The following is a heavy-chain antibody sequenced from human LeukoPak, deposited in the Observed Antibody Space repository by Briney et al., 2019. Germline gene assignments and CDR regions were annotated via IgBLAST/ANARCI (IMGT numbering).Heavy chain of an antibody. CDR2: IYYSGGT. Sequence: SETLSLTCTVSGGSISSGGYYWSWIRQHPGKGLEWIGYIYYSGGTYYNPSLKSRVTISVDTSKNQFSLKLSSVTAADTAVYYCARGGTYGSGSSPFDYWGQGTLVTVSS. CDR3: ARGGTYGSGSSPFDY. J-gene: IGHJ4*02. V-gene: IGHV4-31*03. CDR1: GGSISSGGYY. D-gene: IGHD3-10*01.